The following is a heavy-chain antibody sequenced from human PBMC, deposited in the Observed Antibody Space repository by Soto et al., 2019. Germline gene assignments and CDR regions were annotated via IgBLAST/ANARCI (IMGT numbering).Heavy chain of an antibody. V-gene: IGHV4-34*01. CDR1: GGSFSGYY. D-gene: IGHD6-19*01. J-gene: IGHJ4*02. CDR2: INHSGST. CDR3: ARGRQWLKTFDY. Sequence: QVQLQQWGAGLLKPSETLSLTCAVYGGSFSGYYWSWIRQPPGKGLEWIGEINHSGSTNYNPSLKSRVTISADTSKNQFSLKLSSVTAADTAVYYCARGRQWLKTFDYWGQGTLVTVSS.